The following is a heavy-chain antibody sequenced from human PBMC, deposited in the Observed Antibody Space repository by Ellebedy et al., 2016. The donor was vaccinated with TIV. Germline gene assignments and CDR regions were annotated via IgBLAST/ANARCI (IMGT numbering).Heavy chain of an antibody. CDR2: MRQDGREE. V-gene: IGHV3-7*01. CDR3: ARENGYYFDY. J-gene: IGHJ4*02. D-gene: IGHD6-25*01. Sequence: PGGSLRPSCAASGFTLSTYWMNWVRQAPGKGLEWVASMRQDGREEYFVDSVKGRFTIARDNTKNSLYLQMNSLRAEDTAVYFCARENGYYFDYWGQGTLITVSS. CDR1: GFTLSTYW.